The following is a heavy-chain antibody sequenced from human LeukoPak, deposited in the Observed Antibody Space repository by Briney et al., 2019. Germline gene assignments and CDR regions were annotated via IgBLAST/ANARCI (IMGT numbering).Heavy chain of an antibody. V-gene: IGHV1-18*01. CDR1: GYTFTSYG. CDR3: ARDPKPYYYDSSGYSSGDYFDY. J-gene: IGHJ4*02. D-gene: IGHD3-22*01. Sequence: GASVKVSCKASGYTFTSYGISWVRQAPGQGLEWMGWISAYNGNTNYAQKLQGRATMTTDTSTSTAYMELRSLRSDDTAVYYCARDPKPYYYDSSGYSSGDYFDYWGQGTLVTVSS. CDR2: ISAYNGNT.